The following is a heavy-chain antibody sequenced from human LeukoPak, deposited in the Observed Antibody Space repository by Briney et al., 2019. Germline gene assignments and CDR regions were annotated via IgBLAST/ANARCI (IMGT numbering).Heavy chain of an antibody. CDR3: ARHTIFEI. V-gene: IGHV4-59*08. CDR2: ISYSGST. Sequence: SETLSLTCTVSGGSISSYYWSWTRQPPGKGLEWIGYISYSGSTYYNPSLKSRVTISVDTSKNQFSLKLSSVTAADTAVYYCARHTIFEIWGQGTMVTVSS. D-gene: IGHD2-2*01. CDR1: GGSISSYY. J-gene: IGHJ3*02.